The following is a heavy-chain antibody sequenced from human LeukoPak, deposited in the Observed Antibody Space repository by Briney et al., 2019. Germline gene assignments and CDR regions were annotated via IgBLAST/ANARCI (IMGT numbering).Heavy chain of an antibody. CDR1: GYTFTGYF. D-gene: IGHD6-19*01. CDR3: VRGVSGWFY. CDR2: INPNSGGT. J-gene: IGHJ4*02. Sequence: ASVKVSCKASGYTFTGYFMHWVRQAPGQGLEWMGWINPNSGGTIYAQKFQGRVTMTRDTSNSTAYMELSRLRSDDTAIYYCVRGVSGWFYWGQGTLVTVSS. V-gene: IGHV1-2*02.